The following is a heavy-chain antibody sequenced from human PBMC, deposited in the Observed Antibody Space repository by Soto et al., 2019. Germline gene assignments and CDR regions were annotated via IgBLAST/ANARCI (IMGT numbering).Heavy chain of an antibody. V-gene: IGHV3-7*01. J-gene: IGHJ6*02. D-gene: IGHD3-16*01. Sequence: GGSLRLSCAASGFTFSSYWMSWVRQAPGKGLEWVANIKQDGSEKYYVDSVKGRFTISRDNAKNSLYLRMNSLRAEDTAVYYCASPLKGYYYYYGMDVWGQGTTVTVSS. CDR1: GFTFSSYW. CDR2: IKQDGSEK. CDR3: ASPLKGYYYYYGMDV.